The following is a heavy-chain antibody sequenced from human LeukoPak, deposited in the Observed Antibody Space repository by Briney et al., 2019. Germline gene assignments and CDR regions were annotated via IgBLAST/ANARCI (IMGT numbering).Heavy chain of an antibody. D-gene: IGHD3-10*01. CDR2: INHSGST. CDR1: GGSFSGYY. CDR3: ASGWFGGAQDG. V-gene: IGHV4-34*01. J-gene: IGHJ4*02. Sequence: EPSETLSLTCAVYGGSFSGYYWSWIRQPPGKGLEWIGEINHSGSTNYNPSLKSRVTISVDTSKNQFSLKLSSVTAADTAVYYCASGWFGGAQDGWGQGTLVTVSS.